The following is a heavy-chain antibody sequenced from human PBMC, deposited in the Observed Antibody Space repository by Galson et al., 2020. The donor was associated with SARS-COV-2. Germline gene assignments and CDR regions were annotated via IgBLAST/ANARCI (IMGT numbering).Heavy chain of an antibody. CDR2: TYYRSKWHV. D-gene: IGHD2-8*01. Sequence: ETLSLNCAISGGSVTSDIAAWTWTRQSASRGLEWLGRTYYRSKWHVDYADSVKSRIIINPDTSKNQFSLQLNSVTPGDTALYYWASESIMDAYFDSWGQGTRVIVSS. V-gene: IGHV6-1*01. CDR1: GGSVTSDIAA. CDR3: ASESIMDAYFDS. J-gene: IGHJ4*02.